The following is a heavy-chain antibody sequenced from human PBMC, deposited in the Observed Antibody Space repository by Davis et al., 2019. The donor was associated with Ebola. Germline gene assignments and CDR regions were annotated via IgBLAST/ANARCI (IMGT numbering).Heavy chain of an antibody. Sequence: SSVKVSCKASGCPFLSYSISWVRQAPGQGLEWMGRIIPILVIANYAQKFQGRVTITADKSTRTAYMELSSLRSEDTAVYYCARSHHYYDSSGYELWGQGTLVTVSS. CDR2: IIPILVIA. CDR3: ARSHHYYDSSGYEL. D-gene: IGHD3-22*01. CDR1: GCPFLSYS. V-gene: IGHV1-69*02. J-gene: IGHJ4*02.